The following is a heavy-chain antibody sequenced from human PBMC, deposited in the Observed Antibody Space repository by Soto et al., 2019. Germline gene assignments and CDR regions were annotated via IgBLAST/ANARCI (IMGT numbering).Heavy chain of an antibody. Sequence: QVQLQESGPGLVKPSQTLSLMCSVSGGSISSGAYYWNWIRQHPGKGLEWIGSIYYSGSTYYRPSLKIRPTISVDPSRNHLPLGLASVTSADPAVYYWARGAGGVVTPENPAEYFQHWGQGTLVTVSS. J-gene: IGHJ1*01. D-gene: IGHD2-21*02. CDR2: IYYSGST. CDR3: ARGAGGVVTPENPAEYFQH. V-gene: IGHV4-31*03. CDR1: GGSISSGAYY.